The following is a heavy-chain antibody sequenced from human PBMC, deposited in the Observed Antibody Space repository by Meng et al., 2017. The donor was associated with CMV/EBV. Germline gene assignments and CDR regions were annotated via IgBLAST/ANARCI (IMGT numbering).Heavy chain of an antibody. CDR1: GFTFSSYG. CDR2: ISYDGSNK. J-gene: IGHJ4*02. V-gene: IGHV3-30*12. CDR3: ARDGGYCTNGVCYPDY. Sequence: GESLKISCAASGFTFSSYGMHWVRQAPGKGLEWVAVISYDGSNKYYADSVKGRFTISRDNSKNTLYLQMNSLRAEDTAVYYCARDGGYCTNGVCYPDYWGQGTLVTVSS. D-gene: IGHD2-8*01.